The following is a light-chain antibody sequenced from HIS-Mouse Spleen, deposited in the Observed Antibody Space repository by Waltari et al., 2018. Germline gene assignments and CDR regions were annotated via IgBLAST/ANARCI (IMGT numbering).Light chain of an antibody. Sequence: QSALTQPASVSGSPGQSITIPCTGTSRDAGGYKHVSCYQQHPGKAPKLMIYDVSHRPSGVSNRVSGSKSGNTASLTISGLQAEDEADYYCSSYTSSSFNVVFGGGTKLTVL. J-gene: IGLJ2*01. V-gene: IGLV2-14*03. CDR1: SRDAGGYKH. CDR3: SSYTSSSFNVV. CDR2: DVS.